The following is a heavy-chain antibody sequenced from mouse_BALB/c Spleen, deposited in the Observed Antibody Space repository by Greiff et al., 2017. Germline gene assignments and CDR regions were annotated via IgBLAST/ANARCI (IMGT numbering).Heavy chain of an antibody. V-gene: IGHV1S135*01. Sequence: VQLQQSGPELVMPGASVKVSCKASGYAFTSYNMYWVKQSHGKSLEWIGYIDPYNGGTSYNQKFKGKATLTVDKSSSTAYMHLNSLTSEDSAVYYCAREGDGNYRYFDVWGAGTTVTVSS. J-gene: IGHJ1*01. CDR3: AREGDGNYRYFDV. CDR2: IDPYNGGT. D-gene: IGHD2-1*01. CDR1: GYAFTSYN.